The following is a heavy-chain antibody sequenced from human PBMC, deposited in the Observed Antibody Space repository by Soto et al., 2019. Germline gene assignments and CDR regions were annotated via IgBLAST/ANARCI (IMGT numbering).Heavy chain of an antibody. J-gene: IGHJ3*02. CDR1: GGSFSGYY. Sequence: QVQLQQWGAGLLKPSETLSLTGAVYGGSFSGYYWSWIRQPPGKGLEWIGEINHSGSTNYNPSLKSRVTISVDTSKNQFSLKLSSVTAADTAVYYCARVGFRAVAGTLDIWGQGTMVTVSS. CDR3: ARVGFRAVAGTLDI. V-gene: IGHV4-34*01. D-gene: IGHD6-19*01. CDR2: INHSGST.